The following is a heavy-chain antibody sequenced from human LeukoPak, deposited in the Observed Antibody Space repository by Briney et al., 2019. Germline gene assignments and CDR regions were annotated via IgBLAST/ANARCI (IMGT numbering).Heavy chain of an antibody. D-gene: IGHD3-10*01. J-gene: IGHJ4*01. CDR2: INTNTGNP. CDR3: ASSYGSGSYYPFDY. CDR1: GGTFSSHP. Sequence: ASVKVSCKASGGTFSSHPFTWVRQAPGQGLEWMGWINTNTGNPTYAQGFTGRFVFSLDTSVSTAYLQISSLKAEDTAVYYCASSYGSGSYYPFDYWGQGTLVTVSS. V-gene: IGHV7-4-1*02.